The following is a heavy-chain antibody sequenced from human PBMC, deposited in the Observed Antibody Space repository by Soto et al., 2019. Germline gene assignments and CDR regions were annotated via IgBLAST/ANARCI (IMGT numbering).Heavy chain of an antibody. CDR3: ARDNHFWSGMGGYYYYYMDV. CDR2: INSDGSST. Sequence: GGSLRLSCAASGFTFSSYWMHWVRQAPGKGLVWVSRINSDGSSTSYADSVKGRFTISRDNAKNTLYLQMNSLRAEDTAVYYCARDNHFWSGMGGYYYYYMDVWGKGTTVTVSS. D-gene: IGHD3-3*02. J-gene: IGHJ6*03. V-gene: IGHV3-74*01. CDR1: GFTFSSYW.